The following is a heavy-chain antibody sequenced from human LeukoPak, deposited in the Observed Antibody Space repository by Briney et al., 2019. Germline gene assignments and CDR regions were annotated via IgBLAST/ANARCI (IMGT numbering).Heavy chain of an antibody. CDR2: ISYDGSNK. CDR3: ARDFMRYCSGGSCPPGYYYYYGMDV. J-gene: IGHJ6*02. D-gene: IGHD2-15*01. CDR1: GFTFSSYG. Sequence: GGSLRLSCAASGFTFSSYGMHWVRQAPGKGLEWVAVISYDGSNKYYADSVKGRFTISRDNSKNTLYLQMNSLRAEDTAVYYCARDFMRYCSGGSCPPGYYYYYGMDVWGQGTTVTVSS. V-gene: IGHV3-30*19.